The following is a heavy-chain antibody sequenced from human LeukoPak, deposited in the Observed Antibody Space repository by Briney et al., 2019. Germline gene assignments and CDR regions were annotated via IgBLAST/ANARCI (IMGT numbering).Heavy chain of an antibody. D-gene: IGHD1-26*01. J-gene: IGHJ4*02. CDR3: ARAPPIVGATKNFDY. CDR1: GFTVSSNY. Sequence: GGSLRLSCAASGFTVSSNYMSWVRQAPGKGLEWVSVIYSGGSTYYADSVKGRFTISRDNSKNTLYLQMNSLRAEDTAVYYCARAPPIVGATKNFDYWGQGTLVTVSS. CDR2: IYSGGST. V-gene: IGHV3-66*01.